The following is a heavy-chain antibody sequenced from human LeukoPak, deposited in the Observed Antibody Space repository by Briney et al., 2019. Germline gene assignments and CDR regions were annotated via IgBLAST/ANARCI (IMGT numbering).Heavy chain of an antibody. CDR2: IYHSGST. J-gene: IGHJ3*02. Sequence: SETLSLTCAVSGVSISSGHWWSWVRQPPGKGLEWIGEIYHSGSTNYNASLKSRVTISVDTSKNQFSLKLSSVTAADTAVYYXXXXXXXELLWFGEDTHAFDIWGQGTMVTVSS. D-gene: IGHD3-10*01. V-gene: IGHV4-4*02. CDR3: XXXXXXELLWFGEDTHAFDI. CDR1: GVSISSGHW.